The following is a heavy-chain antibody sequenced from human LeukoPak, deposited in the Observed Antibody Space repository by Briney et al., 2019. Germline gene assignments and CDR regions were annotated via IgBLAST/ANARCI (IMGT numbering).Heavy chain of an antibody. CDR2: ISSSSSYI. CDR3: ARDAVLIGLDY. Sequence: GGSLRLSCAASGFTFSIYSMNWVRQAPGKGLEWVSSISSSSSYIYYADSVKGRFTISRDNAKNSLYLQMNSLRAEDTAVYYCARDAVLIGLDYWGQGTLVTVSS. J-gene: IGHJ4*02. CDR1: GFTFSIYS. V-gene: IGHV3-21*01.